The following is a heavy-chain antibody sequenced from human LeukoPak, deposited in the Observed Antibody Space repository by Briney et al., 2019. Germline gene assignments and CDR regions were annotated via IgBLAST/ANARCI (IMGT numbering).Heavy chain of an antibody. J-gene: IGHJ4*02. V-gene: IGHV3-23*01. Sequence: GGSLRLSCAASGFTVSSNYMSWVRQAAGKGLEWVSAISGSGGNTCYADSVKGRFTISRDNSKNTLYLQMNSLRAEDTAVYYCAKGTMGRGFGYWGQGTLVTVSS. CDR2: ISGSGGNT. CDR1: GFTVSSNY. D-gene: IGHD3-10*01. CDR3: AKGTMGRGFGY.